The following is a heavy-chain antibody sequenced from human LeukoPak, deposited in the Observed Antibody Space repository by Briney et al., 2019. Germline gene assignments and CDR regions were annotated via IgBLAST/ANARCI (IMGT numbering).Heavy chain of an antibody. CDR1: GGSISSTNW. D-gene: IGHD6-25*01. CDR2: IYHSGST. Sequence: MPSETLSLTCAVSGGSISSTNWWSWVRLPPGKGLEWIGEIYHSGSTNYNPSLKSRVTISVDKSKNQFSLKLSSVTAADTAVYYCAREREAALCFDYWGQGTLVTVSS. CDR3: AREREAALCFDY. J-gene: IGHJ4*02. V-gene: IGHV4-4*02.